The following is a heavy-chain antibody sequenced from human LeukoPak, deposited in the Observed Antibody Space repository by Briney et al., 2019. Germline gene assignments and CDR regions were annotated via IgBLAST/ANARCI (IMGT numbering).Heavy chain of an antibody. Sequence: GGSLRLSCAVSGFSFSDYDMTWVRQAPGKGLEWVSYISATGTIIHYADSVKGRFTISRDNAENSLSLQMSSLRVEDAAVYYCARTVFPVVVVPTIQRGAFDLWGQGALVSVSS. CDR1: GFSFSDYD. J-gene: IGHJ4*02. CDR3: ARTVFPVVVVPTIQRGAFDL. CDR2: ISATGTII. D-gene: IGHD2-2*01. V-gene: IGHV3-48*03.